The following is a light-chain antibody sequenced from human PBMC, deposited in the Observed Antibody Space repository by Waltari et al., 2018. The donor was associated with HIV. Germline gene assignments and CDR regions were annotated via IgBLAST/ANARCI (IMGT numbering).Light chain of an antibody. Sequence: DIVMTQSPDSLAVSLGERATINCKSSQTVLSSSNNKNYLAWYQQKPGQPPKLLIYWAFTRESGVPDRFSGSGSGTDFTLTISSLQDEDVAVYYCQQYYSTPLTFGGGTKVEIK. CDR1: QTVLSSSNNKNY. CDR3: QQYYSTPLT. CDR2: WAF. V-gene: IGKV4-1*01. J-gene: IGKJ4*01.